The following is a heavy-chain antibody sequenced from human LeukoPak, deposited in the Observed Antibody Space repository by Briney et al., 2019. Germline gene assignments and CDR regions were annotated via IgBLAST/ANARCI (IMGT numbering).Heavy chain of an antibody. V-gene: IGHV4-4*09. CDR1: GRSMSPYF. CDR2: VYTNDGST. CDR3: ARRQTYFDY. Sequence: PSETLSLTCTVSGRSMSPYFWSWVRQPPGKGLEWIGYVYTNDGSTKYNPSLKSRVTMSVDTSKNQISLKLSSVTAADTAIYYCARRQTYFDYWGQGTLVTVSS. J-gene: IGHJ4*02.